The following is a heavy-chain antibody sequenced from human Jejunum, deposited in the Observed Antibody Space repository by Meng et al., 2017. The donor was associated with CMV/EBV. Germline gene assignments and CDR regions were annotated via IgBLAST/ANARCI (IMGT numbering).Heavy chain of an antibody. V-gene: IGHV1-2*02. J-gene: IGHJ4*02. CDR3: SSAPGDY. CDR2: INPKTGGT. CDR1: GYSFSDYY. D-gene: IGHD1-14*01. Sequence: KVSRKASGYSFSDYYMNWVRQAPGQGLEWMGWINPKTGGTDYAQKFQGRVTLTRDTSITTVYMELSNLKSDDSAVYYCSSAPGDYWGQGTLVTVSS.